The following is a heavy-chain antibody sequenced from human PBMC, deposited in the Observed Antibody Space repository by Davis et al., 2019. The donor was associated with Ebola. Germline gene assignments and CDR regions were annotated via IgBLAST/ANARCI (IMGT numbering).Heavy chain of an antibody. CDR1: GGSMNTYY. Sequence: PSETLSLTCTVSGGSMNTYYWSWIRQPPGKGLEWMGYINYIGSTNYNPSLKARVTISVDTSKNQFSLKLRSVTAADTAVYYCASADILTGYYYFDNWGQGTLVTVSS. J-gene: IGHJ4*02. CDR2: INYIGST. CDR3: ASADILTGYYYFDN. V-gene: IGHV4-59*01. D-gene: IGHD3-9*01.